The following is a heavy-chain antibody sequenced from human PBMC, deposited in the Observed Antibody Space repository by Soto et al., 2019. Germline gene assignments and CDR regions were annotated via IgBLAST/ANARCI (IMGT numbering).Heavy chain of an antibody. CDR3: ARDVWESRNRYWYHYGMDV. D-gene: IGHD1-26*01. Sequence: QVQLQQWGAGLLKPSETLSLTCGVYGGSFSSHHWTWIRQPPGKGLEWIGEINHSGSTNYHPSLKSRVSISVDTSKNHFSLNLTTVTAADTAIYYCARDVWESRNRYWYHYGMDVWGQGTTVTVSS. J-gene: IGHJ6*02. CDR2: INHSGST. CDR1: GGSFSSHH. V-gene: IGHV4-34*01.